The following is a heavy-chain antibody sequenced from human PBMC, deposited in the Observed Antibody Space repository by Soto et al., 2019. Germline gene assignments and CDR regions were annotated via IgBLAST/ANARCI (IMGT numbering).Heavy chain of an antibody. CDR3: AKSQKLLFLEWSESYYYGMDV. V-gene: IGHV3-23*01. CDR2: ISGSGGST. J-gene: IGHJ6*02. Sequence: HPGGSLRLSCAASGFTFSSYAMSWVRQAPGKGLEWVSAISGSGGSTYYADSVKGRFTISRDNSKNTLYLQMNSLRAEDTAVYYCAKSQKLLFLEWSESYYYGMDVWGQGTTVIVSS. CDR1: GFTFSSYA. D-gene: IGHD3-3*01.